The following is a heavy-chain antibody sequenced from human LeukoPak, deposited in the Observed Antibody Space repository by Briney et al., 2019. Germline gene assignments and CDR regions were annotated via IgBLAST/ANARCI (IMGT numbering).Heavy chain of an antibody. CDR1: GFTFSSYS. D-gene: IGHD2-15*01. CDR3: ARDGGYCSGGSCYNLDY. Sequence: GGSLRLSCAASGFTFSSYSMNRVRQAPGKGLEWVSSISSSSSYIYYADSVKGRFTISRDNAKNSLYLQMNSLRAEDTAVYYCARDGGYCSGGSCYNLDYWGQGTLVTVSS. V-gene: IGHV3-21*01. J-gene: IGHJ4*02. CDR2: ISSSSSYI.